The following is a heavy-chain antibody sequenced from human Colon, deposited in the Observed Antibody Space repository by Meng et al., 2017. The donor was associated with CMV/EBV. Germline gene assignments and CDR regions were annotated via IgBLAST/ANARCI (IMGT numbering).Heavy chain of an antibody. CDR2: ISGSGYST. CDR3: AEDTSAD. CDR1: GFTFINYA. Sequence: GGSLRLSCAASGFTFINYAMSWVRQAPGKGLEWVSGISGSGYSTYSADSVKGRFTISRDKSKNTLYLQMDSLRADDTAIYYCAEDTSADWGQGTTVTVSS. J-gene: IGHJ6*02. V-gene: IGHV3-23*01.